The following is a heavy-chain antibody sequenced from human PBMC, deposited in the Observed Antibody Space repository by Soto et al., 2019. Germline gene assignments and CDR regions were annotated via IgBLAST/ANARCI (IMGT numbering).Heavy chain of an antibody. CDR3: ARFRAVAGPFDY. CDR1: GGTFSSYS. J-gene: IGHJ4*02. D-gene: IGHD6-19*01. V-gene: IGHV1-69*13. Sequence: SVKVSCKASGGTFSSYSISWVLQAPGQGLEWMGGIIPIFGTANYAQKFQGRVTITADESTSTAYMELSSLRSEDTAVYYCARFRAVAGPFDYWGQGTLVTVSS. CDR2: IIPIFGTA.